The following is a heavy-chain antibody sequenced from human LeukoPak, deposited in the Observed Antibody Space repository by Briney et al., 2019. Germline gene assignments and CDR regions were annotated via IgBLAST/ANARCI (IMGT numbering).Heavy chain of an antibody. V-gene: IGHV1-24*01. Sequence: ASVKVSCKVSGYTLTELSMHWVRQAPGKGLEWMGGFDPEDGETIYAQKFQGRVTMTEDTSTDTAYMELSSLGSEDTAVYYCATAVYDSSGLIDYWGQGTLVTVSS. CDR3: ATAVYDSSGLIDY. J-gene: IGHJ4*02. CDR1: GYTLTELS. CDR2: FDPEDGET. D-gene: IGHD3-22*01.